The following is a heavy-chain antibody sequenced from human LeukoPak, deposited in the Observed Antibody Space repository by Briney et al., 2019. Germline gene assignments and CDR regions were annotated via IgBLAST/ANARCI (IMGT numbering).Heavy chain of an antibody. J-gene: IGHJ3*02. D-gene: IGHD3-16*01. CDR3: AKVRKGVGAFDI. Sequence: GGSLRLSCAASGFTLGIYAMSWVRQAPGKGLEWVSGISNTGLTTYYIDSVKGRFTISRDSSKNTLNLQMDSLRTEDTAVYYCAKVRKGVGAFDIWGQGIMVTVSS. CDR2: ISNTGLTT. CDR1: GFTLGIYA. V-gene: IGHV3-23*01.